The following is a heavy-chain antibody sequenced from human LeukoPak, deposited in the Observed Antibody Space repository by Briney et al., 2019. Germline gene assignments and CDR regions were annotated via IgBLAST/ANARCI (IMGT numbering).Heavy chain of an antibody. J-gene: IGHJ4*02. Sequence: GESLKISCKGSGYSFTSYWIGWVRQMPGKGLEWMGIIYPGDSDTRYSPSFQGQVTISADKSISTAYLQWSSLKASDTAMYYCARGDYVFGSVFYYFDYGGQEPLVPVSS. V-gene: IGHV5-51*01. D-gene: IGHD3-16*01. CDR3: ARGDYVFGSVFYYFDY. CDR2: IYPGDSDT. CDR1: GYSFTSYW.